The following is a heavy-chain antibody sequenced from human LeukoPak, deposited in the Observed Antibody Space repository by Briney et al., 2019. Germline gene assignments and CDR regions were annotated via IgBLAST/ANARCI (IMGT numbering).Heavy chain of an antibody. D-gene: IGHD3-16*01. CDR1: GFTFSSYA. Sequence: PGGSLRLSCAASGFTFSSYAMTWVPQAPGKGLEWVSGITSSGASTYYAASVKGRFTVSRDNSENTLYLQINNLSAEDTGTYYCVKDEDLYSPTWYYFEDWGQGTLVTVSS. CDR3: VKDEDLYSPTWYYFED. V-gene: IGHV3-23*01. J-gene: IGHJ4*02. CDR2: ITSSGAST.